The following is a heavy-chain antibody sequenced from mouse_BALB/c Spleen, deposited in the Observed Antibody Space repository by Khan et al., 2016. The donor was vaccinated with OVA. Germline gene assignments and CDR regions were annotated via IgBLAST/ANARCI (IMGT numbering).Heavy chain of an antibody. CDR2: INYSGNT. D-gene: IGHD2-4*01. CDR3: ARKDYYDYDPFPY. Sequence: EVKLEESGPGLVKPSQSLSLTCTVTGYSITSKYAWNWIRQFPGNKLEWMGYINYSGNTRFNPSLKSRTSITRDTSKNQFFLQLNSVTTEDTATYYCARKDYYDYDPFPYWGQGTLVTVSA. J-gene: IGHJ3*01. CDR1: GYSITSKYA. V-gene: IGHV3-2*02.